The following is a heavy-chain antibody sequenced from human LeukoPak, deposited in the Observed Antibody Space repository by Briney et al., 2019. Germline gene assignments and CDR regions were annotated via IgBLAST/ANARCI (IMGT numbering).Heavy chain of an antibody. J-gene: IGHJ4*02. Sequence: SVKVCCKASGGTFSSYAICWVRQAPGQGLGWMGRIIPILGIANYAQKCQGRVTITADKSTSTAYMELSSLRPDDTAVYYCARGPYDSSGYYPGYDYWGQGTLVTVSS. D-gene: IGHD3-22*01. V-gene: IGHV1-69*04. CDR2: IIPILGIA. CDR3: ARGPYDSSGYYPGYDY. CDR1: GGTFSSYA.